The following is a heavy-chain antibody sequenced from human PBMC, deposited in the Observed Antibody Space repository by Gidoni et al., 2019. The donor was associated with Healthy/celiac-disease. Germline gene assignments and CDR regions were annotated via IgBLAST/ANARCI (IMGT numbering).Heavy chain of an antibody. CDR3: ARDFGSDGYNPVFDY. Sequence: QVQLVESGGGVVQPGRSLRLSCAASGFPFSRYAMHWVRQAPGKGLEWVAVISYDGSNKYYADSVKGRFTISRDNSKNTLYLQMNSLRAEDTAVYYCARDFGSDGYNPVFDYWGQGTLVTVSS. CDR2: ISYDGSNK. CDR1: GFPFSRYA. J-gene: IGHJ4*02. V-gene: IGHV3-30*04. D-gene: IGHD5-12*01.